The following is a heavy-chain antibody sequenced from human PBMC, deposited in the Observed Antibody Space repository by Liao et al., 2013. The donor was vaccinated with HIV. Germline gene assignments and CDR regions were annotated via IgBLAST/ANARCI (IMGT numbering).Heavy chain of an antibody. CDR2: INHSGST. Sequence: QVQLQQWGAGLLKPSETLSLTCAVYGGSFNDYYWSWIRQPPGKGLEWIGEINHSGSTNYNPSLKSRVTISVDTSKNQFSLRLSSVTAADTAVYYCARGRGTSAFDIWGQGTMVTVSS. D-gene: IGHD1-1*01. V-gene: IGHV4-34*01. CDR1: GGSFNDYY. J-gene: IGHJ3*02. CDR3: ARGRGTSAFDI.